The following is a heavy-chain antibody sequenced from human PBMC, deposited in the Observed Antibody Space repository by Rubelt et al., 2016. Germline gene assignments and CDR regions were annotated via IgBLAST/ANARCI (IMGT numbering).Heavy chain of an antibody. D-gene: IGHD3/OR15-3a*01. CDR1: GFSFISYA. J-gene: IGHJ4*02. CDR2: ITSTSSYI. Sequence: EVQLVESGGGLVRPGGSLRLSCAASGFSFISYAMSWVRQAPGKGLEWVSSITSTSSYIYYADSVKGRFTVSRDHAKNTLYLQMDSLRPEDTAVYYCARGIMNFGLLIHTYYFDLWGQGTLVTVSS. CDR3: ARGIMNFGLLIHTYYFDL. V-gene: IGHV3-21*01.